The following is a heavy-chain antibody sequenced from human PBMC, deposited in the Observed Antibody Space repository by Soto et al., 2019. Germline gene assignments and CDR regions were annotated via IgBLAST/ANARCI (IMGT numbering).Heavy chain of an antibody. J-gene: IGHJ3*02. V-gene: IGHV4-34*01. CDR3: ATYYYDSSPTRAAFDI. CDR1: GGSFSGYY. D-gene: IGHD3-22*01. Sequence: PSETLSLTCAVYGGSFSGYYWSWIRQPPGKGLEWIGEINHSGSTNYNPSLKSRVTISVDTSKNQFSLKLSSVTAADTAVYYCATYYYDSSPTRAAFDIWGQGTMVTVSS. CDR2: INHSGST.